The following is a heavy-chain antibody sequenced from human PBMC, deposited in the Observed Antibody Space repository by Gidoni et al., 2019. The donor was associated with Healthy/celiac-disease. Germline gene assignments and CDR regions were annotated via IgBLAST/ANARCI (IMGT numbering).Heavy chain of an antibody. D-gene: IGHD6-19*01. CDR1: GCSLSSRTYY. CDR3: ARRGASRSSGWHYYFDY. Sequence: QLQLQESGPGLVKPSETLSLTCTVSGCSLSSRTYYWGWIRQPPGKGLEWIGSIYYRGSTYYNPSLKSRVTISVDTSKNQFSLKLSSVTAADTAVYYCARRGASRSSGWHYYFDYWGQGTLVTVSS. J-gene: IGHJ4*02. V-gene: IGHV4-39*01. CDR2: IYYRGST.